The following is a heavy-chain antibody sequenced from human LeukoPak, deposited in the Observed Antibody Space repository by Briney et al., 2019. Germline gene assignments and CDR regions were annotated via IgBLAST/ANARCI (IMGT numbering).Heavy chain of an antibody. V-gene: IGHV3-9*01. Sequence: QPGGSLRLSCAGSGFIFNNYAMHWVRQPPGKGLEWVSGISWNSGSIDYADSVKGRFTISRDNAKNSLHLQMNSLRVEDTAFYYCAKDNRRHYTSGPNPDSLQWGQGALVTVSS. D-gene: IGHD6-19*01. CDR2: ISWNSGSI. CDR1: GFIFNNYA. CDR3: AKDNRRHYTSGPNPDSLQ. J-gene: IGHJ4*02.